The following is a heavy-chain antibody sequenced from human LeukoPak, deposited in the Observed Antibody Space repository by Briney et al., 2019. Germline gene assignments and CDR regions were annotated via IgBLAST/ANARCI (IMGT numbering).Heavy chain of an antibody. D-gene: IGHD1-26*01. V-gene: IGHV1-3*01. CDR3: ARESGSYAGFDY. Sequence: ASVKVSCKASGYTFTSYAMHWVRQAPGQRLEWMGWINAGNGNTKYSQKFQGRVTITRDTSASTAYMELSSLRSEDTAVHYCARESGSYAGFDYWGQGTLVTVSS. CDR1: GYTFTSYA. CDR2: INAGNGNT. J-gene: IGHJ4*02.